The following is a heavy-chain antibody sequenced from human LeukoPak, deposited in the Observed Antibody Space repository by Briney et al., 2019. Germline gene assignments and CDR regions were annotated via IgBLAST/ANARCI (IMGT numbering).Heavy chain of an antibody. Sequence: GGSLRLSCAASGFTFSSYSMNWVRQAPGKGLEWLSYIGSSRTSIYYADSVKGRFTISRDNAKNSLYLQMNSLRAEDTAVYYCAKEVGAIVWGQGTLVTVSS. CDR2: IGSSRTSI. CDR1: GFTFSSYS. D-gene: IGHD1-26*01. V-gene: IGHV3-21*05. CDR3: AKEVGAIV. J-gene: IGHJ4*02.